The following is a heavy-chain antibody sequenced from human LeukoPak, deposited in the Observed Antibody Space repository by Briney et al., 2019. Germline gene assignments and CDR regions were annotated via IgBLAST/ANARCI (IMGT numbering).Heavy chain of an antibody. Sequence: GGSLRLSCAASRFTFSTYAMSWVRQAPGKGLEWVSAISASGRSTFYADSVKGRFTISRDNSKNVLYLQMNSLRAEDTAVYYCAKSDSSGYRRDAFDIWGQGTMVTVSS. J-gene: IGHJ3*02. CDR1: RFTFSTYA. CDR3: AKSDSSGYRRDAFDI. D-gene: IGHD3-22*01. V-gene: IGHV3-23*01. CDR2: ISASGRST.